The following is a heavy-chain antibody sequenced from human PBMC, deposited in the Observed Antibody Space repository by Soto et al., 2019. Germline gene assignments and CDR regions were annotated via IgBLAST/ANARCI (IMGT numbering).Heavy chain of an antibody. Sequence: GTPVKACCEDSGYAFTKNGMRWVRQAPGQEREWMGWISTYNGNTNYAQKLQGRVNLTTDTSTSTVYMELRTLRSDDTAVYYCARLSGSYLYFDSWGLGTLVTVSS. J-gene: IGHJ4*02. CDR3: ARLSGSYLYFDS. CDR1: GYAFTKNG. CDR2: ISTYNGNT. D-gene: IGHD1-26*01. V-gene: IGHV1-18*01.